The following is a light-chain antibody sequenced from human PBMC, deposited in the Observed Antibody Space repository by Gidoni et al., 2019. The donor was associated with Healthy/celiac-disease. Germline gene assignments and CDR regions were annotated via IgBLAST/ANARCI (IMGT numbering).Light chain of an antibody. V-gene: IGKV1-5*03. Sequence: DIQMTQSPSTLSASVGDRVTITCRASQRISSWLAWYQQKPGKAPKLLIHKASSLESGVPSRFRGSGSGTEFTLTISRLQPDDFATYYCQQYNSYSRPFGQGTKVEIK. J-gene: IGKJ1*01. CDR2: KAS. CDR1: QRISSW. CDR3: QQYNSYSRP.